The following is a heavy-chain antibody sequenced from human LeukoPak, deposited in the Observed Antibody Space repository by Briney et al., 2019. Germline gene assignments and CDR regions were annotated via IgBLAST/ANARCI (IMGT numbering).Heavy chain of an antibody. J-gene: IGHJ5*02. CDR3: ARISELGYDWFDP. D-gene: IGHD1-7*01. CDR2: IYTSGST. Sequence: SETLSLTCTVSGGSISSYYWSWIRQPPGKGLEWIGYIYTSGSTNYNPSLKSRVTISVDTSENQFSLKLSSVTAADTAVYYCARISELGYDWFDPWGQGTLVTVSS. V-gene: IGHV4-4*09. CDR1: GGSISSYY.